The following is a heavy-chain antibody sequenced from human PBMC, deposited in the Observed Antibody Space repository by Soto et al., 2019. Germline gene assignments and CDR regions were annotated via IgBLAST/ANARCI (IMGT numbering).Heavy chain of an antibody. V-gene: IGHV4-59*01. CDR3: AGLQINYYYMDV. Sequence: SETLSLTCTVSADSISSYYWSWIRQSPGKGLEWIGYIHYSGSTNYNPSLKSRVTISGDTSKHQFSLRLNSVTAADTAVYYCAGLQINYYYMDVWGKGTTVTVSS. CDR2: IHYSGST. D-gene: IGHD1-1*01. J-gene: IGHJ6*03. CDR1: ADSISSYY.